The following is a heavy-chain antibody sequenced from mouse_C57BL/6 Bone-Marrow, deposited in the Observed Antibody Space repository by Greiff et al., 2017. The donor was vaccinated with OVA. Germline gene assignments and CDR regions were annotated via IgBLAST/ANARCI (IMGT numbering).Heavy chain of an antibody. CDR3: ARWDGYWGFAY. CDR1: GYSFTSYW. CDR2: IYPGSGST. V-gene: IGHV1-55*01. Sequence: QVQLQQPGAELVKPGASVKMSCKASGYSFTSYWITWVKQRPGHGLEWIGDIYPGSGSTNYNEKFKSKATLTVDTSSSTAYMQLSSLTSEDSAVYYCARWDGYWGFAYWGQGTLVTVSA. J-gene: IGHJ3*01. D-gene: IGHD2-3*01.